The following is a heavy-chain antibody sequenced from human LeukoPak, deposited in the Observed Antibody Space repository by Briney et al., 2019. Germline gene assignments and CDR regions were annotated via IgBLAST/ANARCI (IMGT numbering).Heavy chain of an antibody. Sequence: GGSLRLSCAASGFTFSSYAMSWVRQPPGKGLEWVSAISGSGGSTYYADSVKGRFTISRDNSKNTLYLQMNSLRAEDTAVYYCAKDPYYYYDSSGYYTYWGQGTLVTVSS. V-gene: IGHV3-23*01. J-gene: IGHJ4*02. CDR2: ISGSGGST. D-gene: IGHD3-22*01. CDR3: AKDPYYYYDSSGYYTY. CDR1: GFTFSSYA.